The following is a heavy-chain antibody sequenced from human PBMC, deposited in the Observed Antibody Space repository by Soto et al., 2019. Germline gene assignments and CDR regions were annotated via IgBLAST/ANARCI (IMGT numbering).Heavy chain of an antibody. CDR1: GGSISSSSYY. CDR2: IYYSGST. CDR3: ARHDLELRWFDP. J-gene: IGHJ5*02. Sequence: SETLSLTCTVSGGSISSSSYYWGWIRQPPGKGLEWIGSIYYSGSTYYNPSLKSRVTISVDTSKNQFSLKLSSVAAADTAVYYFARHDLELRWFDPWGQGTLVTVSS. V-gene: IGHV4-39*01. D-gene: IGHD1-7*01.